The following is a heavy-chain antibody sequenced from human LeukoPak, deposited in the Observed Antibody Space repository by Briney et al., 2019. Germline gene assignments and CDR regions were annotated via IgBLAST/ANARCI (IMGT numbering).Heavy chain of an antibody. Sequence: GGSLRHSCAASGFTVSSNYMSWVRQAPGKGLEWVSVIYSGGSTYYADSVKGRFTISRDNSKNTLYLQMNSLRAEDTAVYYCARDLGYSYGFDYWGQGTLVTVSS. CDR2: IYSGGST. CDR1: GFTVSSNY. J-gene: IGHJ4*02. CDR3: ARDLGYSYGFDY. D-gene: IGHD5-18*01. V-gene: IGHV3-66*01.